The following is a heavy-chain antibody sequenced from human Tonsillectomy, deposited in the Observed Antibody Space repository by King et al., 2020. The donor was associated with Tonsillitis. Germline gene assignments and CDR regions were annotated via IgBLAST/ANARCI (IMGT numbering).Heavy chain of an antibody. D-gene: IGHD6-25*01. Sequence: VQLQQWGAGLLKPSETLSLTCAVYGGSFSGYYWSWIRQPPGKGLEWIGEINHSGSTNYNPSLKSRVTISVDTSKNQFSLNLSSVTAADTAVYYCARGGLAAGYYFDYWSQGTRVTVSS. CDR1: GGSFSGYY. CDR2: INHSGST. J-gene: IGHJ4*02. CDR3: ARGGLAAGYYFDY. V-gene: IGHV4-34*01.